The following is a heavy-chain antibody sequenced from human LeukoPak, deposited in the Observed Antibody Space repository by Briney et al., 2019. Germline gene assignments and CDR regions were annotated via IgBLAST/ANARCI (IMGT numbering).Heavy chain of an antibody. CDR1: GGSISSYY. CDR2: IYYSGST. J-gene: IGHJ6*02. Sequence: SETLSLTCTVSGGSISSYYWSWIRQPPGKGLEWIGYIYYSGSTNYNPSLKSRVTISVDTSKNQFSLKLSSVTAADTAVYYCARGRRSRYYGMDVWGRGTTVTVSS. D-gene: IGHD5-24*01. CDR3: ARGRRSRYYGMDV. V-gene: IGHV4-59*01.